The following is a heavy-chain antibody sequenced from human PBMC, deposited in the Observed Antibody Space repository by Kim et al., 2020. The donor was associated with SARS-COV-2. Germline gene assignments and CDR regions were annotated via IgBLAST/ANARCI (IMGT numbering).Heavy chain of an antibody. D-gene: IGHD3-10*01. CDR3: AREPYGSGYSDY. Sequence: ISYADSVKGRFTISRDNAKNSLYLQMNSLRAEDTAVYYCAREPYGSGYSDYWGQGTLVTVSS. CDR2: I. J-gene: IGHJ4*02. V-gene: IGHV3-11*01.